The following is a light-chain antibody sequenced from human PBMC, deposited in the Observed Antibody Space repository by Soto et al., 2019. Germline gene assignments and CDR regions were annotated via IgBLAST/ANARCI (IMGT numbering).Light chain of an antibody. CDR1: QGISSY. CDR2: SAS. CDR3: QQLNSFPFT. V-gene: IGKV1-9*01. Sequence: IQLTQSPSSLSASVGDRVTITCRASQGISSYLAWYQQKPGKAPKLLIYSASTLQSGVPSRFSGSGSGTGFTLTISNLXXXXXXTYYCQQLNSFPFTFGGGTRVEIK. J-gene: IGKJ4*01.